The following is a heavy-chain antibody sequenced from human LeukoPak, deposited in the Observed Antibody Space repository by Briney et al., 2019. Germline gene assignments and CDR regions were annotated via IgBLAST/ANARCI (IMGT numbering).Heavy chain of an antibody. J-gene: IGHJ4*02. V-gene: IGHV3-48*01. Sequence: GSLRLSCAASGFTFSTYSMNWVRQAPGKGLEWVSYISSSSSTIYYADSVKGRFTISRDNAENSLYLQMNSLRAEDTAVYYCARGSTYYDSSGQVPFDYWGQGTLVTVSS. CDR2: ISSSSSTI. D-gene: IGHD3-22*01. CDR3: ARGSTYYDSSGQVPFDY. CDR1: GFTFSTYS.